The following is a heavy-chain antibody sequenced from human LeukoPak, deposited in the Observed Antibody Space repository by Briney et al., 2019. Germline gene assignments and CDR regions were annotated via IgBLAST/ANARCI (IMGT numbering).Heavy chain of an antibody. CDR3: ARHSIVVVPAATNWCYP. D-gene: IGHD2-2*01. CDR1: GGSISSYY. J-gene: IGHJ5*02. V-gene: IGHV4-59*08. CDR2: IYYSGST. Sequence: SETLSLTCTVSGGSISSYYWSWIRQPPGKGLEWMGYIYYSGSTNYNPSLKRGVTISLDTTKNQFSLKLSYVTAADTAVYYCARHSIVVVPAATNWCYPWGQGTLVTVSS.